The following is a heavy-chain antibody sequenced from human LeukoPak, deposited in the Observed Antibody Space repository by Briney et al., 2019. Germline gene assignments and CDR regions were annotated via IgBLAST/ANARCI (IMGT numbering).Heavy chain of an antibody. V-gene: IGHV4-4*07. CDR3: ARALQGGSGSYYRGGTDY. D-gene: IGHD3-10*01. CDR1: GGSINSYY. Sequence: SETLSLTCIVSGGSINSYYWTWIRQPAGKGLEWIGRICTSGNINYNPSLKSRVTMSVDTSKNQFSLKLSSVTAADTAVYYCARALQGGSGSYYRGGTDYWGQGTLVTVSS. J-gene: IGHJ4*02. CDR2: ICTSGNI.